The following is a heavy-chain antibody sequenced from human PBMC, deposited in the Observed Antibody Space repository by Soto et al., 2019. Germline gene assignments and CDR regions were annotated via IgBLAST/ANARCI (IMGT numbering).Heavy chain of an antibody. CDR1: GGSISSYY. Sequence: SETLSLTCTVSGGSISSYYWSWIRQPPGKGLEWIGYIYYSGSTNYNPSLKSRVTISVDTSKNQFSLKLSSVTAADTAVYYCARDLKSFEDYSGNWFDPWGQGTLVTVSS. CDR2: IYYSGST. D-gene: IGHD4-4*01. CDR3: ARDLKSFEDYSGNWFDP. J-gene: IGHJ5*02. V-gene: IGHV4-59*01.